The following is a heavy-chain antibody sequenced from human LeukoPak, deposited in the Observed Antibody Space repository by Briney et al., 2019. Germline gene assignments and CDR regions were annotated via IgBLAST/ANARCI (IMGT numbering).Heavy chain of an antibody. Sequence: PGGSLRLSCAASGFTFSSYAMSWVRQAPGKGLEWVSAISGSGGSTYYADSVKGRFTISRDNSKNTLYLQMNSLRAEDTAVYYCAKDIYYYDSSGYYSSSDYWGQGTLVTVSS. CDR1: GFTFSSYA. V-gene: IGHV3-23*01. CDR2: ISGSGGST. D-gene: IGHD3-22*01. CDR3: AKDIYYYDSSGYYSSSDY. J-gene: IGHJ4*02.